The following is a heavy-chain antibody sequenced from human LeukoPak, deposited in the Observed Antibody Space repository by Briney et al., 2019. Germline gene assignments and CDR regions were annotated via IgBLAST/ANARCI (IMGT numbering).Heavy chain of an antibody. Sequence: PSETLSLTCAVSGGSISSSNWWSWVRQPPGKGLEWIGEIYHSGSTNYNPSLKSRVTISVDTSKNQFSLKLRSVTAADTAVYYCASPERGITGTTLPFDYWGQGTLVTVSS. CDR3: ASPERGITGTTLPFDY. CDR2: IYHSGST. J-gene: IGHJ4*02. D-gene: IGHD1-7*01. V-gene: IGHV4-4*02. CDR1: GGSISSSNW.